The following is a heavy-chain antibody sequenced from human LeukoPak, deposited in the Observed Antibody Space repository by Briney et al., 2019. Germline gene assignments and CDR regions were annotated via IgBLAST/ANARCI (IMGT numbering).Heavy chain of an antibody. D-gene: IGHD3-10*01. CDR3: ARDQAVYGSGRSGAFDI. CDR2: FNWDGGST. V-gene: IGHV3-20*01. Sequence: GGSLRLSCAASVYTFDHYGMSWLRRAPGKGLEWVSGFNWDGGSTGYADYVKGRFTISRDNAKNFLYLQMNSLRAEDTALYHCARDQAVYGSGRSGAFDIWGQGTMVTVSS. J-gene: IGHJ3*02. CDR1: VYTFDHYG.